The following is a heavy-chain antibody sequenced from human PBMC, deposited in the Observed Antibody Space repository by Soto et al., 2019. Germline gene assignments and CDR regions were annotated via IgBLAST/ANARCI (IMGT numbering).Heavy chain of an antibody. Sequence: GESRKISCKGSGYSFTSYWIGWVRQMPGKGLEWMGIIYPGDSDTRYSPSFQGQVTISADKSISTAYLQWSSLKASDTAMYYCAGGGVRGVITRTRDYYGMDVWGQGTTVTVS. J-gene: IGHJ6*02. CDR3: AGGGVRGVITRTRDYYGMDV. CDR2: IYPGDSDT. D-gene: IGHD3-10*01. V-gene: IGHV5-51*01. CDR1: GYSFTSYW.